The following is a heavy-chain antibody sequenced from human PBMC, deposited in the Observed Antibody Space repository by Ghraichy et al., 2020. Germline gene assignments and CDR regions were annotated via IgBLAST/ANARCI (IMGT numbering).Heavy chain of an antibody. V-gene: IGHV3-30-3*01. CDR1: GFTFSSYA. Sequence: GGSLRLSCAASGFTFSSYAMHWVRQAPGKGLEWVAVISYDGSNKYYADSVKGRFTISRDNSKNTLYLQMNSLRAEDTAVYYCARDHLFLDCSSTSCYSYYYYYGMDVWGQGTTVTVSS. D-gene: IGHD2-2*02. CDR3: ARDHLFLDCSSTSCYSYYYYYGMDV. CDR2: ISYDGSNK. J-gene: IGHJ6*02.